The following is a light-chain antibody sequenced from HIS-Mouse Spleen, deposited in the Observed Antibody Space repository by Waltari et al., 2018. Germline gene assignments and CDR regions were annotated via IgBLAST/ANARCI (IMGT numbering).Light chain of an antibody. CDR1: SGSIASHY. Sequence: NFMLTQPHSVSESPGKTVTISCPRSSGSIASHYVQLYQQRPGSAPTTVIYEDNQRPSGVPDRFSGSIDSSSNSASLTISGLKTEDEADYYCQSYDSSNPWVFGGGTKLTVL. CDR3: QSYDSSNPWV. V-gene: IGLV6-57*04. CDR2: EDN. J-gene: IGLJ3*02.